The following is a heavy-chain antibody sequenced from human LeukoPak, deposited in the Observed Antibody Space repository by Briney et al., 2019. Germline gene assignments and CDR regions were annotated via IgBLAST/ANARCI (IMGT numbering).Heavy chain of an antibody. J-gene: IGHJ4*02. D-gene: IGHD4-17*01. CDR3: ARDENYGDYPQ. CDR2: IYYSGST. V-gene: IGHV4-61*01. CDR1: GGSVSSGSYY. Sequence: SETLSLTCTVSGGSVSSGSYYWSWIRQPPGKGLEWIGYIYYSGSTNYNPSLKSRVTISVDTSKNLFSLKLSSVTAADTAVYYCARDENYGDYPQWGQGTLVTVSS.